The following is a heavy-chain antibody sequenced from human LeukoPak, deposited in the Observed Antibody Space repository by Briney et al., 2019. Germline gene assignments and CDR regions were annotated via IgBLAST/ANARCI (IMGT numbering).Heavy chain of an antibody. CDR1: GYTFTDYY. CDR3: TRDCVFPTQCLYDDAFDI. D-gene: IGHD2-8*01. Sequence: ASVKVSYKASGYTFTDYYMNWVRQAPGQGLEWMGWINPSTGGTNYAQKFQGSVTMTRDTSISTAYMQLSGLRSDDTAVYYCTRDCVFPTQCLYDDAFDIWGQGTMVTVSS. J-gene: IGHJ3*02. V-gene: IGHV1-2*02. CDR2: INPSTGGT.